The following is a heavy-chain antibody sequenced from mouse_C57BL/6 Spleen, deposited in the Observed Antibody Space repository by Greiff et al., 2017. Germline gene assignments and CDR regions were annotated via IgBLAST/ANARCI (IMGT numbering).Heavy chain of an antibody. V-gene: IGHV5-4*03. CDR2: ISDGGSYT. Sequence: EVKVIESGGGLVKPGGSLKLSCAASGFTFSSYAMSWVRQTPEKRLEWVATISDGGSYTYYPDNVKGRFTISRDNAKNNLYLQMSHLKSEDTAMYYCARAGSSYRYFDVWGTGTTVTVSS. CDR1: GFTFSSYA. CDR3: ARAGSSYRYFDV. D-gene: IGHD1-1*01. J-gene: IGHJ1*03.